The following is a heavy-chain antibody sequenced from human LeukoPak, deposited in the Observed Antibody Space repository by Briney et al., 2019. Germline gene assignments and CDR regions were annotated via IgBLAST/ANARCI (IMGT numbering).Heavy chain of an antibody. CDR3: ARTDLSELGAFDI. V-gene: IGHV3-30*02. CDR1: GFTFSSYG. D-gene: IGHD7-27*01. Sequence: GGSLRLSCAASGFTFSSYGMHWVRQAPGKGLEWVAFIRYDGSNKYYADSVKGRFTISRDNSKNTLYLQMNSLRAEDTAVYYCARTDLSELGAFDIWGQGTMVTVSS. J-gene: IGHJ3*02. CDR2: IRYDGSNK.